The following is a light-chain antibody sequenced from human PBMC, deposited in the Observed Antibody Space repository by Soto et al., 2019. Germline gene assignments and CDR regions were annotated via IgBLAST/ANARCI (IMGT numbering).Light chain of an antibody. J-gene: IGLJ1*01. CDR1: SSNIGAGYD. CDR2: GNS. V-gene: IGLV1-40*01. CDR3: QSYDSSLSGYV. Sequence: QSVLTQPPSVSGAPGQRVTISCTGSSSNIGAGYDVHWYQQLPGTAPKLLIYGNSNRPSGVPDRFSGSKSGTSASLAITGLLAEDEADYCCQSYDSSLSGYVFGTGTKLTVL.